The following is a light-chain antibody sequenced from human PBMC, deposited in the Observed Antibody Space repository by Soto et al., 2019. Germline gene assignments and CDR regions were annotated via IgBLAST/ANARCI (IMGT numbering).Light chain of an antibody. CDR2: EVS. CDR3: CSYAGSTTLYV. J-gene: IGLJ1*01. CDR1: SSDVGSYSL. V-gene: IGLV2-23*02. Sequence: QSALTQPASVSGSPGQSITISCTGKSSDVGSYSLVSWYQQHPGKAPKLMIYEVSKRPSGVSNRFSASKSGNTASLTISELQADDEADYYCCSYAGSTTLYVFGSGTKVTVL.